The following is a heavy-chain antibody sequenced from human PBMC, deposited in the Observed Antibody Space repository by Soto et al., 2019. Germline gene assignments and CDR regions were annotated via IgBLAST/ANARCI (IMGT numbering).Heavy chain of an antibody. Sequence: EVQLVESGGGLVQPGGSLRLSCAASGFTFNSYWMHWVRQAPGKGLVWVSRINSDASSTSYADSVKGRFTISRDNAKNTLYLQMNSLRAEDSPVYYCVRVGYCSSTSCIQFDPWGQETLVTVSS. D-gene: IGHD2-2*01. CDR1: GFTFNSYW. V-gene: IGHV3-74*01. J-gene: IGHJ5*02. CDR3: VRVGYCSSTSCIQFDP. CDR2: INSDASST.